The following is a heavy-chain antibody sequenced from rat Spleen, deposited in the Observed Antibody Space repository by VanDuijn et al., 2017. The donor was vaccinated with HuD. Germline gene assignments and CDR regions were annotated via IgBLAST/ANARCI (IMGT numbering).Heavy chain of an antibody. D-gene: IGHD4-3*01. Sequence: EVQLVESGGGLVQPGRSLKLSCAASGFTFSNYYMAWVRQAPTKGLEWVAYISTGGGSTYYRDSVKGRFTVSRDNAKNTLYLQLDSLRSEDTATYYCVRQDTSGYSNWFAYWGQGTLVTVSS. CDR3: VRQDTSGYSNWFAY. CDR1: GFTFSNYY. J-gene: IGHJ3*01. V-gene: IGHV5-27*01. CDR2: ISTGGGST.